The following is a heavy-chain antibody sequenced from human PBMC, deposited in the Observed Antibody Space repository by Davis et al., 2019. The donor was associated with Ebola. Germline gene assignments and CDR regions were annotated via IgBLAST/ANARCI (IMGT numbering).Heavy chain of an antibody. J-gene: IGHJ3*01. CDR2: IYYSGST. CDR1: GGSISSSSYY. CDR3: ARWANHSRSPVSAYDV. V-gene: IGHV4-39*01. D-gene: IGHD6-6*01. Sequence: MPSETLSLTCTVSGGSISSSSYYWGWIRQPPGKGLEWIGSIYYSGSTMYNPSLKSRVTISVDTSKNKFSLTLGSVTAADTAVYYCARWANHSRSPVSAYDVWGQGTVVIVSS.